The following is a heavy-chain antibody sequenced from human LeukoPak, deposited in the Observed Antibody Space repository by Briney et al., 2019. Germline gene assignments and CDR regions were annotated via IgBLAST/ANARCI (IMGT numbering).Heavy chain of an antibody. CDR3: ARAPWELLNDY. CDR2: IKEDGSEK. D-gene: IGHD1-26*01. V-gene: IGHV3-7*01. J-gene: IGHJ4*02. CDR1: GFTFSSYW. Sequence: GGSLRLSCAASGFTFSSYWMSWVRQAPGKGLGWVANIKEDGSEKYYVDSVKGRFTISRDNAKNSLYLQMNSLRAEDTAVYYCARAPWELLNDYWGQGTLVTVSS.